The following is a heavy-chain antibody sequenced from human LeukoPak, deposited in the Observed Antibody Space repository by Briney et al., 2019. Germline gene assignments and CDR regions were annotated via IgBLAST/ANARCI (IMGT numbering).Heavy chain of an antibody. Sequence: GGSLRLSCAASGFTFSDYYMSWIRQAPGKGLEWVSYISNSGTTTSYADSVKGRFTISRDNAKNSLYLQMNSLRAEDTAVYYCARERKSDSSGWYESYWGQGTLVTVSS. D-gene: IGHD6-19*01. J-gene: IGHJ4*02. CDR1: GFTFSDYY. CDR2: ISNSGTTT. V-gene: IGHV3-11*01. CDR3: ARERKSDSSGWYESY.